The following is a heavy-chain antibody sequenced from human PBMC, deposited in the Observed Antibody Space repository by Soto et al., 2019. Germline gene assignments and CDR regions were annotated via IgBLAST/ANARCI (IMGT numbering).Heavy chain of an antibody. CDR3: ASGIVGATTYGMDV. V-gene: IGHV3-20*04. CDR1: GFTFDDYG. D-gene: IGHD1-26*01. Sequence: EVQLVESGGGVVRPGGSLRLSCAASGFTFDDYGLSWVRQAPGKGLEWVSGINWNGGSTRYADSVKGRFTISRDNAKNSLYLQMNSLRAEDTALYYGASGIVGATTYGMDVWGQGTTVTVSS. CDR2: INWNGGST. J-gene: IGHJ6*02.